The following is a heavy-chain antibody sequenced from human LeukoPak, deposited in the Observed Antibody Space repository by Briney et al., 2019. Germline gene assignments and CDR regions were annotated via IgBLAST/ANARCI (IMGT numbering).Heavy chain of an antibody. CDR3: ASTQTFDY. Sequence: PGGSLRLSCAASGFTFSNYWMSWVRQAPGKGLEWVANINPDGSEKNYVESVKGRFTLSRDNAQKSMYLQMNSLRAEDTAVYYCASTQTFDYWGQGTLVTVSS. CDR2: INPDGSEK. CDR1: GFTFSNYW. D-gene: IGHD2-15*01. V-gene: IGHV3-7*01. J-gene: IGHJ4*02.